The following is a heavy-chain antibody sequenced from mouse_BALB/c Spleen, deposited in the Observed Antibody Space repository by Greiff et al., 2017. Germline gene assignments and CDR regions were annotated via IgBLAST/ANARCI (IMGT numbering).Heavy chain of an antibody. D-gene: IGHD1-3*01. J-gene: IGHJ4*01. V-gene: IGHV1-18*01. Sequence: EVQLQQSGPELVKPGASVKIPCKASGYTFTDYNMDWVKQSHGKSLEWIGDINPNNGGTIYHQKFKGKATLTVDKSSSTSYMELRSLTAEDTAVYYCARNNYDAMDYWGQGTSVTVSS. CDR3: ARNNYDAMDY. CDR1: GYTFTDYN. CDR2: INPNNGGT.